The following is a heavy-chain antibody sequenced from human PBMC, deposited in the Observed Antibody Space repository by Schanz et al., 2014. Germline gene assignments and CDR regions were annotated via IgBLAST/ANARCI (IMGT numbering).Heavy chain of an antibody. CDR1: GFMFSSYG. V-gene: IGHV3-33*08. D-gene: IGHD4-17*01. CDR2: ISYDGSKK. CDR3: ARKMKLGVYGGKGHDSLDI. Sequence: QVQLVESGGGVVQPGRSLRLSCAASGFMFSSYGMHWVRQAPGKGLEWVGVISYDGSKKSYADSVKGRFTISRDNSKNTLYLQMNSLRAEDTAVYYCARKMKLGVYGGKGHDSLDIWGQGTRVNVSS. J-gene: IGHJ3*02.